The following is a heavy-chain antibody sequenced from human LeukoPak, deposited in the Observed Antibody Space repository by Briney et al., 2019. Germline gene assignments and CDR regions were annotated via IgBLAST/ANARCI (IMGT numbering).Heavy chain of an antibody. CDR1: GYTCTGYY. J-gene: IGHJ4*02. Sequence: ASVKVSCKASGYTCTGYYMHLVRQAPGQGLEWMGWINPNSGGTNYAQKFQGRVTMTRDTSISTAYMELSRLRSDDTAVYYCARAPYGSMTTQDYWGQGTLVTVSS. V-gene: IGHV1-2*02. D-gene: IGHD4-17*01. CDR2: INPNSGGT. CDR3: ARAPYGSMTTQDY.